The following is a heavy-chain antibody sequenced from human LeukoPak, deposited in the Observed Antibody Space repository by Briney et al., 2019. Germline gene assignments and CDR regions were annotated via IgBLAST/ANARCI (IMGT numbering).Heavy chain of an antibody. CDR3: ARGGWIQLSALGY. J-gene: IGHJ4*02. CDR2: IYYSGST. CDR1: GGSISSYY. V-gene: IGHV4-59*12. D-gene: IGHD5-18*01. Sequence: SETLSLTCTVSGGSISSYYWSWIRQPPGKGLEWIGYIYYSGSTNYNPSLKSRVTISVDTSKNQFSLKLSPVTAADTAVYYCARGGWIQLSALGYWGQGTLVTVSS.